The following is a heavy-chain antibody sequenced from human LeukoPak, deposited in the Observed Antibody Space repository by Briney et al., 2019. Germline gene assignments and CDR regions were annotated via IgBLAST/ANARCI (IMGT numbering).Heavy chain of an antibody. D-gene: IGHD4-23*01. CDR3: AMPWGGNSIIS. J-gene: IGHJ4*02. CDR1: GYTFTSYG. CDR2: ISAYNGNT. V-gene: IGHV1-18*01. Sequence: ASVKVSCKASGYTFTSYGISWVRQAPGQGLEWMGWISAYNGNTNYAQKLQGRVTITRDTSASTAYMELSSLRSEDTAVYYCAMPWGGNSIISWGQGTLVTVSS.